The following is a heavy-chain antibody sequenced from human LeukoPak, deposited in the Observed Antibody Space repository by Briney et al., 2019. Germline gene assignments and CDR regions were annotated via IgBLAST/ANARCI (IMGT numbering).Heavy chain of an antibody. CDR1: GYSFISYW. J-gene: IGHJ3*02. D-gene: IGHD2-15*01. Sequence: GESLKISCQGSGYSFISYWIVWVRQMPGKGLEWMGIIYPGDSDTTYSPSFQGQVTISADKSISTAYLQWSSLKASDTAMYYCARQDCSGGTCYSAAFDIWGQGTMVTVSS. CDR2: IYPGDSDT. CDR3: ARQDCSGGTCYSAAFDI. V-gene: IGHV5-51*01.